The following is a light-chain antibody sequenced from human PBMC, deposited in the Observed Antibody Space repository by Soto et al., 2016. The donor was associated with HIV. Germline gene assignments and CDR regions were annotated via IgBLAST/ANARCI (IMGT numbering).Light chain of an antibody. CDR1: NIGSKD. V-gene: IGLV3-21*03. J-gene: IGLJ2*01. Sequence: SYELTQPPSVSVAPGKTARIPCGGNNIGSKDVHWYQQKPGQAPVLVVYHDSDRPSGIPEQFSGSNSGNTATLTISRVGAGDEADHYCQVWDRSDDHHVVFGGGTKLTVL. CDR3: QVWDRSDDHHVV. CDR2: HDS.